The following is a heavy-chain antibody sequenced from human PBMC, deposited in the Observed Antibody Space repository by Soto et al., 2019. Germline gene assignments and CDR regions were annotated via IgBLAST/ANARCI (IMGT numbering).Heavy chain of an antibody. J-gene: IGHJ4*02. D-gene: IGHD2-2*01. CDR1: GYSFMKYG. CDR3: ARGASVLIPAAQPSRFDS. Sequence: GASVKVSCKGFGYSFMKYGINWVRQAPGQGLEWVGWISPYSGYTHSAQKFHGRLTLTTDTAASTAYMELRILRSADTALYYCARGASVLIPAAQPSRFDSWGQGTLLTVSS. V-gene: IGHV1-18*01. CDR2: ISPYSGYT.